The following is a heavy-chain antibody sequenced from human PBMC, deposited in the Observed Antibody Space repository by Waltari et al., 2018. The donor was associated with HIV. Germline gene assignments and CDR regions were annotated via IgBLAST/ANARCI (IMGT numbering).Heavy chain of an antibody. CDR3: SKDMISGSFGALDH. D-gene: IGHD3-16*01. CDR2: ISPNGEST. CDR1: GFTFSNYD. J-gene: IGHJ4*02. Sequence: EVQLLESGGTLVQPGGSLSLSCTASGFTFSNYDMRWVRQAPGKGLEWVSSISPNGESTYYADSVKGRFTISRDNYKNMMFLQMNSLRADDTAIYYCSKDMISGSFGALDHWGQGTLLTVSS. V-gene: IGHV3-23*01.